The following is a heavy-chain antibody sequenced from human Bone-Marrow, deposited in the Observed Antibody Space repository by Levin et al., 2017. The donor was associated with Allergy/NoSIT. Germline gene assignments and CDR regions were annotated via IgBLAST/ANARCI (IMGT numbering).Heavy chain of an antibody. J-gene: IGHJ4*02. V-gene: IGHV4-39*01. D-gene: IGHD4-17*01. Sequence: PSETLSLTCTVSGDYVSSSPHYWGWIRQAPGKGLEWIGSLSYRGKTYYNPSLRSRFSTSVDTSENQFSLKLISVTAADTAVYYCARHPTVTSFLFDFWGPGILVTVSS. CDR1: GDYVSSSPHY. CDR3: ARHPTVTSFLFDF. CDR2: LSYRGKT.